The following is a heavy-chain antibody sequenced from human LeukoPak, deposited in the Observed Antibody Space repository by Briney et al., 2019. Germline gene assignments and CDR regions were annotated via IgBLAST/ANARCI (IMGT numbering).Heavy chain of an antibody. V-gene: IGHV3-21*01. Sequence: GGSLRLSCAASGFTFSSYSMNWVRQAPGKGLEWVSSISSSSSYIYYADSLKGRFTISRDNAKNSLYLQMNSLRAEDTAVYYCARIGTSDAFDVWGQGTMVTVSS. CDR1: GFTFSSYS. CDR3: ARIGTSDAFDV. D-gene: IGHD1-7*01. J-gene: IGHJ3*01. CDR2: ISSSSSYI.